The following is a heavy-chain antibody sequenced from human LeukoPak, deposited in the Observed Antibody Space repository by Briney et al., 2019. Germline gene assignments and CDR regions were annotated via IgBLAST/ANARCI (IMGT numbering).Heavy chain of an antibody. V-gene: IGHV4-59*01. CDR3: ARGGGGLGFTTGWYFDC. D-gene: IGHD6-19*01. Sequence: SETLSLTCTVSGGSISNYYWSWIRQPPGKGLEWIGYIYSSGNTNYNPSLKSRVTISVDTSKNQFSLKLTSVTAAGTAVYYWARGGGGLGFTTGWYFDCWGQGTLVTVSS. CDR1: GGSISNYY. CDR2: IYSSGNT. J-gene: IGHJ4*02.